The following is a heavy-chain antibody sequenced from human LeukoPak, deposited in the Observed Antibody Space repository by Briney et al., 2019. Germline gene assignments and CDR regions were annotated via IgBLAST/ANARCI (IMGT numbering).Heavy chain of an antibody. J-gene: IGHJ4*02. D-gene: IGHD2-2*01. CDR1: GYTFTGYY. CDR2: INPNSGGT. CDR3: ASSRGYCSSTSCPNSPFDY. V-gene: IGHV1-2*02. Sequence: SVKVSCKASGYTFTGYYMHWVRPAPGQGLEWMGWINPNSGGTNYAQKFQGRVTMTRDTSISTAYMELSRLRSDDTAVYYCASSRGYCSSTSCPNSPFDYWGQGTLVTVSS.